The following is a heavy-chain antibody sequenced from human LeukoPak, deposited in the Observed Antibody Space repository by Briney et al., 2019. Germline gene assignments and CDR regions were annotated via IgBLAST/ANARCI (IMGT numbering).Heavy chain of an antibody. Sequence: GASVKVSCKASGYTFTSYYMHWVRQAPGQGLEWMGIINPSGGSTSYAQKFQGRVTMNRDTSTSTVYMELRSLRSEDTAVYYCARDRYYYGSGSLGIFGYWGQGTRVTVSA. CDR3: ARDRYYYGSGSLGIFGY. CDR1: GYTFTSYY. V-gene: IGHV1-46*01. J-gene: IGHJ4*02. D-gene: IGHD3-10*01. CDR2: INPSGGST.